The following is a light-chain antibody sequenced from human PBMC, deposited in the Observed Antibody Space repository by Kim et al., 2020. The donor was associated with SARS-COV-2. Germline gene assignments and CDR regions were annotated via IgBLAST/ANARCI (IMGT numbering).Light chain of an antibody. J-gene: IGLJ1*01. V-gene: IGLV2-14*03. CDR2: DVS. Sequence: QSALTQPASVSGSPGQSITISCTGTSSDVGGYKYVSWYQQYPGKAPKLMIYDVSKRPSGVSNRFSGSKSGNTASLTISGLQAEDEADYYCSSYRSSGYAFGTGTKVTVL. CDR3: SSYRSSGYA. CDR1: SSDVGGYKY.